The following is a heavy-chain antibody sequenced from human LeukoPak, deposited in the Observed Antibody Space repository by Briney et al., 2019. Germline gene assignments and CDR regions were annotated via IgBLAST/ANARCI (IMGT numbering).Heavy chain of an antibody. D-gene: IGHD3-3*01. CDR2: ISGSGGST. V-gene: IGHV3-23*01. J-gene: IGHJ4*02. Sequence: GGSLRLSCAASGFTFSSYAMSWVRQAPGKGLEWVSAISGSGGSTYYADSMKGRFTISRDNSKNTLYLQMNSLRAEDTAVYYCAKDLDPSLRFLEWLLFGYWGQGTLVTVSS. CDR1: GFTFSSYA. CDR3: AKDLDPSLRFLEWLLFGY.